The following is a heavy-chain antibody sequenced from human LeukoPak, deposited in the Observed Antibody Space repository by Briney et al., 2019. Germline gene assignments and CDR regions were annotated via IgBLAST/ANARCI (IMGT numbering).Heavy chain of an antibody. CDR2: INPNSGGT. CDR3: ARASVTGTLHFDY. V-gene: IGHV1-2*06. J-gene: IGHJ4*02. D-gene: IGHD1-7*01. Sequence: GASVKVSCKASGYTFTGYYMHWVRQAPGQGLEWMGRINPNSGGTNNAQKFQGRVTMTRDTSISTAYMELSRLRSDDTAVYYCARASVTGTLHFDYWGQGTLVTVSS. CDR1: GYTFTGYY.